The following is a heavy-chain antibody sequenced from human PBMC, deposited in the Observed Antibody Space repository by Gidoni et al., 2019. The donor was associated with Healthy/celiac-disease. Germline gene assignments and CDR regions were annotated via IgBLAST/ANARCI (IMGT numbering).Heavy chain of an antibody. CDR2: ISSSGSTI. Sequence: QVQLVESGGGLVKPGGSLRLSCAASGFTFSDYYMSWIRQAPGKGLGWVSYISSSGSTIYYADSVKGRFTISRDNAKNSLYLQMNSLRAEDTAVYYCARERRDHSNYYYYMDVWGKGTTVTVSS. CDR1: GFTFSDYY. V-gene: IGHV3-11*01. CDR3: ARERRDHSNYYYYMDV. J-gene: IGHJ6*03. D-gene: IGHD4-4*01.